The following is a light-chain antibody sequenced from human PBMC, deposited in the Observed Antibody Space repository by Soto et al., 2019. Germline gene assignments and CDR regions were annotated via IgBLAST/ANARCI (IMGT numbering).Light chain of an antibody. CDR2: AAS. Sequence: DIQMTPSPSTLSASVVDTVTITCRASQSVSIWLAWYQQKPGKAPKLLIYAASSLQRGVPSTFSGGGSGTDFTLTISSLQPEDFATYYCQQSYSSITFGQGTRLEIK. V-gene: IGKV1-39*01. CDR3: QQSYSSIT. J-gene: IGKJ5*01. CDR1: QSVSIW.